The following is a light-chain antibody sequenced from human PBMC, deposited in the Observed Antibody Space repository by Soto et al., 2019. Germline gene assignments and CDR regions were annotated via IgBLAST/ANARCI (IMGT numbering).Light chain of an antibody. CDR1: QSVSSN. J-gene: IGKJ1*01. V-gene: IGKV3-15*01. Sequence: EIVMTQSPATLSVSPGERATLSCRASQSVSSNLAWYQQKPGQAPRLLIYGASTRATGIPARFSGSGSGTEFTLTISSLQSEDFAVYYCQQYNNWPRWTFGQGTTGDIK. CDR2: GAS. CDR3: QQYNNWPRWT.